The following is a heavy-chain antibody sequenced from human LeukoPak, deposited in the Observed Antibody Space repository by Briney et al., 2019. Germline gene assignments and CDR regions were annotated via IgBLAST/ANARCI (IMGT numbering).Heavy chain of an antibody. CDR3: ARDVLRASRTMIGGKHYFDY. J-gene: IGHJ4*02. V-gene: IGHV3-33*01. CDR1: GFTFSSYG. D-gene: IGHD3-22*01. Sequence: GGSLRLSCAASGFTFSSYGMHWVRQAPGKGLEWVAVIWYDGSNKYYADSVKGRFTISRDNSKNTLYLQMNSLRAEDTAVYYCARDVLRASRTMIGGKHYFDYWGQGTLVTVSS. CDR2: IWYDGSNK.